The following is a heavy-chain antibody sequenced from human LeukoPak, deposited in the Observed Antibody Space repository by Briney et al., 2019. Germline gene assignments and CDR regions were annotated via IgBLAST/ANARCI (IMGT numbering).Heavy chain of an antibody. D-gene: IGHD2-2*01. V-gene: IGHV1-8*03. CDR2: MNPNSGNT. J-gene: IGHJ4*02. CDR1: GYTFTGYD. CDR3: AIVPAASPAQDY. Sequence: ASVKVSCKASGYTFTGYDINWVRQATGQGLEWMGWMNPNSGNTGYAQKFQGRVTITWNTSISTAYMELSSLRSEDTAVYYCAIVPAASPAQDYWGQGTLVTVSS.